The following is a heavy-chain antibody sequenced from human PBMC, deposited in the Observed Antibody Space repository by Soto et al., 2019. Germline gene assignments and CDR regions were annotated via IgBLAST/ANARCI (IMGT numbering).Heavy chain of an antibody. CDR1: GYTFTSDY. J-gene: IGHJ6*03. D-gene: IGHD3-3*01. V-gene: IGHV1-46*01. CDR2: INPSGGST. Sequence: ASMKVSCKTSGYTFTSDYMHWVRQAPGQGLEWMGIINPSGGSTGYAQKFQGRVTMTRDTSTSTVYMELSSLRSEDTAVYYCARGANDFWSGYSTYYYYYMDVWGKGTTVTVSS. CDR3: ARGANDFWSGYSTYYYYYMDV.